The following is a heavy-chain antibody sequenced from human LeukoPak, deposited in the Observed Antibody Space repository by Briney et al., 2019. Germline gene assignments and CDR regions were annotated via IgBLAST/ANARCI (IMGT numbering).Heavy chain of an antibody. CDR2: IYYSGST. CDR3: ARPYGELELENWFDP. CDR1: GGSISSSSYY. Sequence: SETLSLTCTVSGGSISSSSYYWGWIRQPPGKGLVWIGSIYYSGSTYYNPSLKSRVTISVDTSKNQFSLKLSSVTAADTAVYYCARPYGELELENWFDPWGQGTLVTVSS. V-gene: IGHV4-39*01. J-gene: IGHJ5*02. D-gene: IGHD1-7*01.